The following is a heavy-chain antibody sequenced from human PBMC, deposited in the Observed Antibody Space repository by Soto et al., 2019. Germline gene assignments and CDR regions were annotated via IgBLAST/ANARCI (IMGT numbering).Heavy chain of an antibody. CDR3: ARVNQELDY. J-gene: IGHJ4*02. CDR2: INTGNDDT. Sequence: ASVKVSFKTSGYTFTSYVIHWVRQAPGQRLEWMGWINTGNDDTIYSQKFQGRVTITRDTSASTAYLELSSLKSEDTDVYYCARVNQELDYWGQGALVTVSS. D-gene: IGHD1-26*01. V-gene: IGHV1-3*04. CDR1: GYTFTSYV.